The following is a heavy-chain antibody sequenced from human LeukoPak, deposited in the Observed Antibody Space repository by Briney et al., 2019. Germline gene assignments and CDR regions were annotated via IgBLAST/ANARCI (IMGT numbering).Heavy chain of an antibody. CDR1: GFTFSSYT. CDR2: ITSGSSYI. V-gene: IGHV3-21*01. Sequence: KAGGSLRLSCAASGFTFSSYTMNWVRQAPGKGLEWVSSITSGSSYIYYADSVKGRFTISRDNAKNSLYLQMNSLRAEDTAVYYCARAPRYSYGTHVHGVGDYWGQGTLVTVSS. CDR3: ARAPRYSYGTHVHGVGDY. J-gene: IGHJ4*02. D-gene: IGHD5-18*01.